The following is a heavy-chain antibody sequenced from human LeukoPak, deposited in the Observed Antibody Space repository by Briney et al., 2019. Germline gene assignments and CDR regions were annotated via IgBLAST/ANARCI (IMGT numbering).Heavy chain of an antibody. CDR2: IYYSGST. CDR1: GGSISSYC. J-gene: IGHJ4*02. Sequence: SETLSLTCTVSGGSISSYCWSWIRQPPGKGLEWIGYIYYSGSTNYNPSLKSRVTISVDTSKNQFSLKLSSVTAADTAVYYCARDSGSGWYAFDYWGQGTLVTVSS. CDR3: ARDSGSGWYAFDY. V-gene: IGHV4-59*01. D-gene: IGHD6-19*01.